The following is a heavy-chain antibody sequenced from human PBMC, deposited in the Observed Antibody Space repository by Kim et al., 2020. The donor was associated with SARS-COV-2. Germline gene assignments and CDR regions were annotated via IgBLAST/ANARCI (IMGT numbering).Heavy chain of an antibody. Sequence: GGSLRLSCAGSGFTFGNYGMHWVRQAPGKGLEWVGIIWYGGSRTYCADSVKGRFSISRDNSKNMVFLQMNDLRVEDTALYFCARNFYDYGDYWGQGTLVTVPS. J-gene: IGHJ4*02. CDR2: IWYGGSRT. D-gene: IGHD4-17*01. CDR1: GFTFGNYG. V-gene: IGHV3-33*01. CDR3: ARNFYDYGDY.